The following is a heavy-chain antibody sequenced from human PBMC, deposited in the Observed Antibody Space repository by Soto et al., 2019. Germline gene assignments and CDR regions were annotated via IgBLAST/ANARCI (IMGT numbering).Heavy chain of an antibody. D-gene: IGHD1-1*01. V-gene: IGHV4-59*11. Sequence: QVQLQGSGPGLVKPSETLSLTCTVSGGSISSHYWTWIRQPPKKELEWIGYIYYRGNADYNPALRSRATISLDTSEKHFSLNLSSVTAADTAIYYCAGMRPGSQGGGMDVWGQGTTVTVSS. J-gene: IGHJ6*02. CDR2: IYYRGNA. CDR3: AGMRPGSQGGGMDV. CDR1: GGSISSHY.